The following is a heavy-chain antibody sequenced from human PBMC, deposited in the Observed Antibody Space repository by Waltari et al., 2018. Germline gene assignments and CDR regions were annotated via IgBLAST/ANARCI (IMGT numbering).Heavy chain of an antibody. Sequence: QVTLKESGPVLVKPTETLTLTCTVSGFSLSPARMGLSWIRQPPGTALEWPAHIFSIDEKSYSTSLKSRLTISKDTSKSQVVLTMTNMDPVDTATYYCARATYYDFWSGYSVYFDYWGQGTLVTVSS. CDR3: ARATYYDFWSGYSVYFDY. CDR1: GFSLSPARMG. CDR2: IFSIDEK. V-gene: IGHV2-26*01. J-gene: IGHJ4*02. D-gene: IGHD3-3*01.